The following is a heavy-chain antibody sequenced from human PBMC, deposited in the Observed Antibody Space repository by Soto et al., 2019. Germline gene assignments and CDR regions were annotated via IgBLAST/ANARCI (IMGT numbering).Heavy chain of an antibody. V-gene: IGHV3-30-3*01. CDR1: GFTFSDYA. D-gene: IGHD4-17*01. CDR2: VSYDGSNK. J-gene: IGHJ5*02. Sequence: SLRLSCAASGFTFSDYAIHWVRQAPGKGLEWVAVVSYDGSNKYHADSAKGRFSISRENSKNTLSLQMNSLRAEDTAVYYCARGLPRMTNRSWFDPWGQGTLVTVSS. CDR3: ARGLPRMTNRSWFDP.